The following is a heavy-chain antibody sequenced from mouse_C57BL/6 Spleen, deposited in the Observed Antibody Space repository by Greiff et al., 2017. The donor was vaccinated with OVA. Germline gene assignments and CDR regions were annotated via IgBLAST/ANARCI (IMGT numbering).Heavy chain of an antibody. CDR3: ARPYYDYDDGGFDY. CDR2: IHPNSGST. J-gene: IGHJ2*01. D-gene: IGHD2-4*01. CDR1: GYTFTSYW. V-gene: IGHV1-64*01. Sequence: QVQLQQSGAELVKPGASVKLSCKASGYTFTSYWMHWVKQRPGQGLEWIGMIHPNSGSTNYNEKFKSKATLTVDKSSSTAYMQLSSLTSEDSAVYYCARPYYDYDDGGFDYWGQGTTLTVSS.